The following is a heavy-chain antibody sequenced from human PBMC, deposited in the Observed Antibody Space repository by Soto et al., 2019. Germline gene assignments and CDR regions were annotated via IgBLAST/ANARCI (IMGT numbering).Heavy chain of an antibody. V-gene: IGHV4-30-4*01. CDR1: GGSISSGDYY. Sequence: SETLSLTCTVSGGSISSGDYYWSWIRQPPGKGLEWIGYIYYSGSTYYNPSLKSRVTISVDTSKNQFSLKLSSVTAADTAVYYCAREELDGSSGYNWFDPWGQGTLVTVSS. D-gene: IGHD3-10*01. CDR2: IYYSGST. CDR3: AREELDGSSGYNWFDP. J-gene: IGHJ5*02.